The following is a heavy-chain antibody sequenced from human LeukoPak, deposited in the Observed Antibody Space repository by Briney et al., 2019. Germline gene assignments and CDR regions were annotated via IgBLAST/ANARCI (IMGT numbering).Heavy chain of an antibody. D-gene: IGHD1-26*01. CDR2: IYPGDSDT. CDR3: ARHGAYSGSYFTPYYYYYYMDV. CDR1: GYSFTSYW. V-gene: IGHV5-51*01. Sequence: RGESLKISCKGSGYSFTSYWIGWVRQMPGKGLEWMGIIYPGDSDTRYSPSFQGQVTISADKSISTAYLQWSSLKASDTAMYYCARHGAYSGSYFTPYYYYYYMDVWGKGTTVTVSS. J-gene: IGHJ6*03.